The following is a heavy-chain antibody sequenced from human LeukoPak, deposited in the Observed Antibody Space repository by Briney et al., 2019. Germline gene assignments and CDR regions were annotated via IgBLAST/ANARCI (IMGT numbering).Heavy chain of an antibody. CDR1: GGSISSGGYY. CDR2: IYYSGST. D-gene: IGHD2-2*01. CDR3: ARGYCSSTSCYEVDY. Sequence: SETLSLTCTVSGGSISSGGYYWSWIRQHPGKGLEWIGYIYYSGSTYYNPSLNSRVTISVDASTNQFSLKLSSVTAADTAVYYCARGYCSSTSCYEVDYWGQGTLVTVSS. V-gene: IGHV4-31*03. J-gene: IGHJ4*02.